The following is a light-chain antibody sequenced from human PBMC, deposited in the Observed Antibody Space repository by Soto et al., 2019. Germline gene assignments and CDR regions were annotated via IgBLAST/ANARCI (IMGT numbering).Light chain of an antibody. J-gene: IGKJ2*01. CDR2: GAS. Sequence: EIVMTQSPVTLSVSPGERATISCRASQSVGSGLAWYQQKPGQAPRLLIYGASTRATGIPARFSGSGSGTEFTLTISSLQSEDFAAYYCQQYNDWYTFGQGTNLEIK. CDR3: QQYNDWYT. CDR1: QSVGSG. V-gene: IGKV3-15*01.